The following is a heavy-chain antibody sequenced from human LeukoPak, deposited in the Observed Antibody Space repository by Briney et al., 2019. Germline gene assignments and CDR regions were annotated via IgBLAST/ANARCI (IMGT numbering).Heavy chain of an antibody. Sequence: ASVKVSCKASGGTFSSYAISWVRQAPGQGLEWMGGIIPIFGTANYAQKFQGRVTITTDESTSTAYMELSSLRPEDTAVYYCARGRLHPEYYFDYWGQGTLVTVSS. CDR3: ARGRLHPEYYFDY. CDR1: GGTFSSYA. CDR2: IIPIFGTA. D-gene: IGHD2-15*01. J-gene: IGHJ4*02. V-gene: IGHV1-69*05.